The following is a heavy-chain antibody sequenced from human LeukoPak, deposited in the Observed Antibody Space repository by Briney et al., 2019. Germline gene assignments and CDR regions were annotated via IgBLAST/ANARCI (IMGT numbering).Heavy chain of an antibody. Sequence: PGGSLRLSCAASGFTFSSYSMTWVRQAPGKGLEWVSYISSSSSTIYYADSVKGRFTISRDNAKNSLYLQMNSLRDEDTAVYYCVRDRSQQWLVTPHFDYWGQGTLVTVSS. D-gene: IGHD6-19*01. CDR2: ISSSSSTI. CDR3: VRDRSQQWLVTPHFDY. J-gene: IGHJ4*02. V-gene: IGHV3-48*02. CDR1: GFTFSSYS.